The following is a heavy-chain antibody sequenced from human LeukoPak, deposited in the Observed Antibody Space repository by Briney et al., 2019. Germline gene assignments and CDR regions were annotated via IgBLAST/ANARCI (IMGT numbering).Heavy chain of an antibody. CDR3: AKELGITMIVEYYFDY. J-gene: IGHJ4*02. Sequence: GGSLRLSCAASGFTFSSYAMSWVRQAPGKGLEWVSAISGSGGSTYYADSVKGRFTISRDNSKNTLYLQMNSLRAEDTAVYYCAKELGITMIVEYYFDYWGQGTLVTVSS. V-gene: IGHV3-23*01. D-gene: IGHD3-22*01. CDR1: GFTFSSYA. CDR2: ISGSGGST.